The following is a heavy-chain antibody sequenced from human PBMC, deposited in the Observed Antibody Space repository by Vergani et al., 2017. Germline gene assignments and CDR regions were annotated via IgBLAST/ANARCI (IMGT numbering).Heavy chain of an antibody. J-gene: IGHJ4*02. D-gene: IGHD2-15*01. V-gene: IGHV4-31*03. CDR1: VGSISSGGYY. CDR3: ARVPRFLGGTAGHFDY. Sequence: QVQLQESGPGLVKPSQTLSLTCTVSVGSISSGGYYWSWIRQHPGKGLEWIGYIYYSGSTNYHPSLKGRVTISVDTSKSQFSLKLSSVTAADTAVYYCARVPRFLGGTAGHFDYWGQGTLVTVSS. CDR2: IYYSGST.